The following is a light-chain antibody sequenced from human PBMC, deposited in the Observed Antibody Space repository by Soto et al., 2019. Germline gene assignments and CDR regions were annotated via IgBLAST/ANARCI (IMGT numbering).Light chain of an antibody. J-gene: IGLJ3*02. CDR1: SSDVGGYNY. Sequence: QSALTKPASVSGSPGQSITISCTGTSSDVGGYNYVSWYQQHPGKAPKLTIYDVSNRPSGVSNRFSGSKSGNTASLTISGLQAEDEADYYCSSYTSSGTLWVFGGGTKLTVL. V-gene: IGLV2-14*01. CDR3: SSYTSSGTLWV. CDR2: DVS.